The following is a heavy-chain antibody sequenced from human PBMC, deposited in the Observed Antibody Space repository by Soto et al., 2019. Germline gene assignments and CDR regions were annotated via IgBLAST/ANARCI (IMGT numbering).Heavy chain of an antibody. CDR1: GFTFGSYD. V-gene: IGHV3-23*01. Sequence: GGSLRLSCSASGFTFGSYDMSWVRQAPGQGLEWVATFSGGGGGGGLIYYADSVKGRFTISRDSSKNTLYLQLSSLRAEDTAVYYCAKDLDPSSAFDVWGQGTMVTVPS. CDR3: AKDLDPSSAFDV. CDR2: FSGGGGGGGLI. D-gene: IGHD2-2*01. J-gene: IGHJ3*01.